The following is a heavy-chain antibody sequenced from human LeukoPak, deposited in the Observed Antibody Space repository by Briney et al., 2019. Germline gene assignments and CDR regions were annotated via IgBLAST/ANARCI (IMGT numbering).Heavy chain of an antibody. J-gene: IGHJ5*02. CDR3: ARGGVPGLVGTKVRRPWFDP. V-gene: IGHV4-4*07. D-gene: IGHD1-7*01. Sequence: SETLSLTCTVSGDSISSYYWSWIRQPAGKGLEWIGRIYTSGNTKYNPSLKSRVTMSLETSKNQFSLKLSSVTAADTAVYYCARGGVPGLVGTKVRRPWFDPWGQGTLVTVSS. CDR2: IYTSGNT. CDR1: GDSISSYY.